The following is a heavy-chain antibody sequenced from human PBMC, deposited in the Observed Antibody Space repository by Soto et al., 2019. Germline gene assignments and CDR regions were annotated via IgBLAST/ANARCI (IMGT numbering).Heavy chain of an antibody. CDR3: VKGGRQWLVTSDFNY. CDR1: GFTFSDYA. V-gene: IGHV3-30*18. D-gene: IGHD6-19*01. Sequence: VQLVESGGGVVQPGRSLRLSCAASGFTFSDYAMHWVRQAPGKGLEWVAVVSHDGRNTHYADSLKGRFTISRDSCKSTVSLEMISLRAEDTAVYYCVKGGRQWLVTSDFNYWGQGALVTVSS. CDR2: VSHDGRNT. J-gene: IGHJ4*02.